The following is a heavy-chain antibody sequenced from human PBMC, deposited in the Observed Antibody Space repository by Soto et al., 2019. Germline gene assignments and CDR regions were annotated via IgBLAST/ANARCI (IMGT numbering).Heavy chain of an antibody. J-gene: IGHJ6*02. CDR3: ARGITGTNYYYYGMDV. D-gene: IGHD1-7*01. V-gene: IGHV1-69*06. CDR2: VIPIFGTA. Sequence: ASVKVSCKASGGTFSSYAISWVRQAPGQGLEWMGGVIPIFGTANYAQKFQGRVTITADKSTSTAYMELSSLRSEDTAVYYCARGITGTNYYYYGMDVWGQGTTVTVSS. CDR1: GGTFSSYA.